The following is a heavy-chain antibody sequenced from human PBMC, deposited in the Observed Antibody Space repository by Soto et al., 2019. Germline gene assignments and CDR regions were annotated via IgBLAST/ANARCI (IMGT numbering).Heavy chain of an antibody. Sequence: QVQLVESGGGVVQPGRSLRLSCAASGFTFSSYGMHWVRQAPGKGLEWVAVIWYDGSNKYYADSVKGRFTISRDNSKNTLYLQMNSLRAEDTAVYYCAREEYIRYYYYGMDVWGQGTTVTVSS. J-gene: IGHJ6*02. CDR1: GFTFSSYG. D-gene: IGHD6-6*01. CDR2: IWYDGSNK. CDR3: AREEYIRYYYYGMDV. V-gene: IGHV3-33*01.